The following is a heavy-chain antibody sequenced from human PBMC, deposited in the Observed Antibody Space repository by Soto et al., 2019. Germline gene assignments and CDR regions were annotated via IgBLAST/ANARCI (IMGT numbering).Heavy chain of an antibody. Sequence: EVQLVESGGGLVQPGGSLRLSCATSGFSFSGYWIHWVRQAPGKGLVWVSHINGDGSSTNYADSVKGRFTISRDYAKNTLYLQMESLRVEDAAVYYCARGGAYIYGPEYDWGQGTLVTVSS. J-gene: IGHJ4*02. CDR2: INGDGSST. CDR1: GFSFSGYW. V-gene: IGHV3-74*01. CDR3: ARGGAYIYGPEYD. D-gene: IGHD5-18*01.